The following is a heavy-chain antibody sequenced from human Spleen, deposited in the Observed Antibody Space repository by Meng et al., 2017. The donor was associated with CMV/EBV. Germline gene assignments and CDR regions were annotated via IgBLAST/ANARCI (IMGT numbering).Heavy chain of an antibody. V-gene: IGHV4-4*02. J-gene: IGHJ4*02. CDR2: IYHSGTT. CDR3: ASVRLELHYYFDY. Sequence: AVSSGSVISRHCWSLLRQPPGQGLGLIRKIYHSGTTDYTPSLKSRVTISVDTSKNQFSLKLSSVTAADTAVYYCASVRLELHYYFDYWGQGTLVTVSS. D-gene: IGHD1-7*01. CDR1: SGSVISRHC.